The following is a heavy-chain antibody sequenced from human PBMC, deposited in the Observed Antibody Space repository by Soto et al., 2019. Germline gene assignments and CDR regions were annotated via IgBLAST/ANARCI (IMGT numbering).Heavy chain of an antibody. D-gene: IGHD2-2*01. CDR3: ARDGEYCSSTSCSPYYYMDV. J-gene: IGHJ6*03. CDR1: GGTFSSYT. CDR2: IIPILGIA. Sequence: QVQLVQSGAEVKKPGSSVKVSCKASGGTFSSYTISWVRQAPGQGLEWMGRIIPILGIANYAQKFQGRVTITADKSTSTAYMKLSSLRSEDTAVYYCARDGEYCSSTSCSPYYYMDVWGKGTTVTVSS. V-gene: IGHV1-69*08.